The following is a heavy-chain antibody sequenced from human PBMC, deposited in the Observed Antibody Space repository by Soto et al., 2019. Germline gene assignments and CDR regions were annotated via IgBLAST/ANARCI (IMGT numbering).Heavy chain of an antibody. J-gene: IGHJ4*02. Sequence: AXGFLRLSCAAAGFTFNTYGMHWVRQAPGEGLEWVAVISYDGSEKYYVDSVKGRFTISKDNSKNTLYLQMNSLRPEDTAVYYCAKSPNFYCSSPNCYKYYFDHWGQGTRVTVSS. V-gene: IGHV3-30*18. D-gene: IGHD2-2*02. CDR2: ISYDGSEK. CDR3: AKSPNFYCSSPNCYKYYFDH. CDR1: GFTFNTYG.